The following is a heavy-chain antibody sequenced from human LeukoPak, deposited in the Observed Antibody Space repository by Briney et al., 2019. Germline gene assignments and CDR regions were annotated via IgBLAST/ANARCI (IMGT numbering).Heavy chain of an antibody. V-gene: IGHV4-59*01. CDR1: GGSISSYY. J-gene: IGHJ4*02. Sequence: SETLSLTCTVSGGSISSYYWSWIRQPPGKGLEWIGYIYYSGSTNYNPSLKSRVTISVDTSKNQFSLKLSSVTAADTAVYYCARGSLFEGFFDYWGQGTLVTVSS. CDR2: IYYSGST. CDR3: ARGSLFEGFFDY.